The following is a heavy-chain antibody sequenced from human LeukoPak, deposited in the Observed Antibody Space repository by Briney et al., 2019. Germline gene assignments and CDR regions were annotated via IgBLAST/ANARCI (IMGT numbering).Heavy chain of an antibody. CDR2: INNSGST. D-gene: IGHD5-24*01. CDR1: GGSFSGYY. V-gene: IGHV4-34*01. CDR3: LEVATMNQLLSDF. J-gene: IGHJ4*02. Sequence: SETLSLTCAVYGGSFSGYYWSWIRQPPGKGLEWIGEINNSGSTKYNPSLKSRVTISVDTSKSQFPLKLSSVTAADTAVYYCLEVATMNQLLSDFWGQGTLVTVSS.